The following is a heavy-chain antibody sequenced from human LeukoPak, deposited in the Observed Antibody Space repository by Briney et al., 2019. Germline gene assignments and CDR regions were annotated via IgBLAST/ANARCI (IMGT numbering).Heavy chain of an antibody. V-gene: IGHV3-9*01. J-gene: IGHJ6*02. CDR1: GFTFDDYA. D-gene: IGHD2-2*01. CDR2: ISWNSGSI. Sequence: GGSLSLSCAASGFTFDDYAMHWVRQAPGKGLEWVSGISWNSGSIGYADSVKGRFTISRDNAKNSLYLQMNSLRAEDTALYYCAKDVSSSTSSGMDVWGQGTTVTVSS. CDR3: AKDVSSSTSSGMDV.